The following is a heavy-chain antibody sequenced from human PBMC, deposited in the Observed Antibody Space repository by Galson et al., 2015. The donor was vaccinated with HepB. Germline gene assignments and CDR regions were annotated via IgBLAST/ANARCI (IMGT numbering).Heavy chain of an antibody. J-gene: IGHJ4*02. V-gene: IGHV4-39*01. Sequence: ETLSLTCIVSGGSITNPTYYGAWVRQSPGKGLEWIGTVYYSGKTYYNPSLKTRVSISVDTSQNQSSLSLTSVTAADTSLYYCVRHKNYYATGANMYYFEFWGQGFQVTVSS. CDR2: VYYSGKT. CDR1: GGSITNPTYY. CDR3: VRHKNYYATGANMYYFEF. D-gene: IGHD3-10*01.